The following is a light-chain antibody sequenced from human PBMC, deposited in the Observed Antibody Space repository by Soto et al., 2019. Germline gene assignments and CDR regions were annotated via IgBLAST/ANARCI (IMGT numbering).Light chain of an antibody. V-gene: IGKV1-5*01. CDR2: DAS. Sequence: DIQMTQSPSSLSASVGDRVTITCRASQAISNRVAWYQQKPGKAPKLLINDASSLKSGVPSRFSGSGSGTEFTLTISRLQPEDSATYYGQEYHHYYTFG. CDR3: QEYHHYYT. CDR1: QAISNR. J-gene: IGKJ2*01.